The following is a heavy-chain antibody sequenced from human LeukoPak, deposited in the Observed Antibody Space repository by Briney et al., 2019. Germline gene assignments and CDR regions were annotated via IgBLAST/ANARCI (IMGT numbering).Heavy chain of an antibody. CDR1: AGSFSGDS. CDR2: INHSGSS. Sequence: SETLSLTCAVEAGSFSGDSWNWIRQPPGKVLDWIGEINHSGSSNYNPSLKSRVTISLDTSKNQFSLKLTSITAADTAVYYCARGPMRSWFDPWGQGTLVTVSS. J-gene: IGHJ5*02. CDR3: ARGPMRSWFDP. V-gene: IGHV4-34*01.